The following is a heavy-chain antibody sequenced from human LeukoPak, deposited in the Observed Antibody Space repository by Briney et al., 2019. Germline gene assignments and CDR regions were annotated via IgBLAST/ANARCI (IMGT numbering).Heavy chain of an antibody. Sequence: GASVKVSCKASGYTFTSYGISWVRQAPGQGLEWMGWISAYSGNTNYAQKLQGRVTMTTDTSTSTAYMELRSLRSDDTAVYYCARDSHYGDYAGGSVAYDYWGQGTLVTVSS. CDR3: ARDSHYGDYAGGSVAYDY. CDR2: ISAYSGNT. J-gene: IGHJ4*02. CDR1: GYTFTSYG. D-gene: IGHD4-17*01. V-gene: IGHV1-18*01.